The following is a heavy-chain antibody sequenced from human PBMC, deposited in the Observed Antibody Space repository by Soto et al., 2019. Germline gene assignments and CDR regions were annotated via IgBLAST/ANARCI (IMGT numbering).Heavy chain of an antibody. CDR1: GFTFNSHE. Sequence: WGSLRLSCAGSGFTFNSHEITCVRHSPFKWLEWISSISSSGGSIYYADSVKGRFTVSRDNAKNSLYLQMNSLRAEDTAVYYCARSWGLYCSSSRCYSPWFDPWGRGTLVTVSS. D-gene: IGHD2-2*02. CDR3: ARSWGLYCSSSRCYSPWFDP. V-gene: IGHV3-48*03. J-gene: IGHJ5*02. CDR2: ISSSGGSI.